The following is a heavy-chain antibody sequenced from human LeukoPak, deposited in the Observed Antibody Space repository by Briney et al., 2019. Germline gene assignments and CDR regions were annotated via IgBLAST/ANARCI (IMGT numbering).Heavy chain of an antibody. V-gene: IGHV3-23*01. D-gene: IGHD5-24*01. CDR2: ISGSGGST. CDR1: GFTFSSYA. Sequence: GGSLRLSCAASGFTFSSYAMSWVRQAPGKGLEWVSAISGSGGSTYYADSVKGRFTISRDNSKNTLYLQMNSLRAEDTAVYYCARDTGGYNQYYFDYWGQGTLVTVSS. CDR3: ARDTGGYNQYYFDY. J-gene: IGHJ4*02.